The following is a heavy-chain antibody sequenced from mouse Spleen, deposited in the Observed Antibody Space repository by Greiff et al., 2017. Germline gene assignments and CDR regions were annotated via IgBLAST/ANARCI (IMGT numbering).Heavy chain of an antibody. CDR2: ISSGSSTI. J-gene: IGHJ2*01. V-gene: IGHV5-17*02. Sequence: EVKLVESGGGLVQPGGSRKLSCAASGFTFSSFGMHWVRQAPEKGLEWVAYISSGSSTIYYADTVKGRFTISRDNPKNTLFLQMTSLRSEDTAMYYCARGGIYYGLDYWGQGTTLTVSS. D-gene: IGHD2-1*01. CDR1: GFTFSSFG. CDR3: ARGGIYYGLDY.